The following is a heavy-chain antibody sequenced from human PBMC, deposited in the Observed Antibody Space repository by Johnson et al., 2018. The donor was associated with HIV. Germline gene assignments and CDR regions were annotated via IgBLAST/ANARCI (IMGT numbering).Heavy chain of an antibody. CDR2: IRYDGSNK. D-gene: IGHD6-6*01. CDR3: ASLVGSSSGEAFDI. V-gene: IGHV3-33*03. CDR1: GFTFSSYG. J-gene: IGHJ3*02. Sequence: VQLVESGGGVVQPGRSLRLSCAASGFTFSSYGMHWVRQAPGKGLEWVAFIRYDGSNKYYADSVKGRFTISRDNAKNSLYLQMDSLRPEDTAVYYCASLVGSSSGEAFDIWGQGTMVTVSS.